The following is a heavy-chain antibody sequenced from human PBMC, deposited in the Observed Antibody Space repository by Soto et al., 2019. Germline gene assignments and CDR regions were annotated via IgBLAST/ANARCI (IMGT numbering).Heavy chain of an antibody. CDR3: TRDQGIGYYSSYMDV. D-gene: IGHD2-21*01. CDR1: GFTFGDYA. V-gene: IGHV3-49*03. J-gene: IGHJ6*03. Sequence: GGSLRLSCTASGFTFGDYAMSWFRQAPGKGLEWVGFIRSKAYGGTTEYAASVKGRFTISRDDSKSIAYLQMNSLKTEDTAVYYCTRDQGIGYYSSYMDVWGKETTLTVSS. CDR2: IRSKAYGGTT.